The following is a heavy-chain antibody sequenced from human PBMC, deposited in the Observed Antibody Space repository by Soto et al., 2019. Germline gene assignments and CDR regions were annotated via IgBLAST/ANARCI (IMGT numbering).Heavy chain of an antibody. J-gene: IGHJ4*02. V-gene: IGHV4-59*01. CDR3: ARDKWELNDWLDY. Sequence: QVQLQESGPGLVKPSETLSLTCTVSGGSISSYYWSWIRQPPGKGLEWIGYIYYSGSTNYNPSLKSRVTISVDTSKNQFSLELSSVTAADTAVYYCARDKWELNDWLDYWGQGTLVTVSS. CDR2: IYYSGST. CDR1: GGSISSYY. D-gene: IGHD1-26*01.